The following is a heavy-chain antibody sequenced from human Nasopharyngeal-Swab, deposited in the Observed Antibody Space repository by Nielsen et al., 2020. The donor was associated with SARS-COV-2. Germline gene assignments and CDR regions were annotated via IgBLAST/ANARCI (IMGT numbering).Heavy chain of an antibody. V-gene: IGHV3-74*01. J-gene: IGHJ4*02. CDR1: GVIFSKYW. Sequence: GESLQISCVASGVIFSKYWMRWVRQAPGKGLVWVSRVNQDGSRTDYADSVRGRFTISRDNAKNTLYLQMNSLRVEDTAVYYCVKHQGSSSDQWGQGTLVTVSS. CDR3: VKHQGSSSDQ. CDR2: VNQDGSRT.